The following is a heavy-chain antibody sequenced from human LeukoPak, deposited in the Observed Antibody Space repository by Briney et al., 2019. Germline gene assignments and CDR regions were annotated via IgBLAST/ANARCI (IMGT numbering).Heavy chain of an antibody. CDR1: GFTFSSYA. CDR3: AKDLSSGSRRAY. D-gene: IGHD6-19*01. Sequence: GGSLRLSCAASGFTFSSYAMSWVRQAPGRGLEWVSAISGSGGSTNYADSVKGRFTISRDNSKNMLYLQMNSLRAEDTGVYYCAKDLSSGSRRAYWGQGTLVTVFS. J-gene: IGHJ4*02. CDR2: ISGSGGST. V-gene: IGHV3-23*01.